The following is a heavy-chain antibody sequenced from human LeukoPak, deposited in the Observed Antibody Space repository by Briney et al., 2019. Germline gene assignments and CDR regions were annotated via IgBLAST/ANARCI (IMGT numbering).Heavy chain of an antibody. V-gene: IGHV3-21*01. CDR1: GFTFSSYS. D-gene: IGHD3-10*01. CDR2: ISTSSSYI. CDR3: ARDTEYYYGSGSYSGAFDI. J-gene: IGHJ3*02. Sequence: AGGSLRLSCAASGFTFSSYSMNWVGQAPGKGLEWVSSISTSSSYIYYADSVKGRFTISRDNAKNSLYLQMNSLRAEDTAVYYCARDTEYYYGSGSYSGAFDIWGQGTMVTVSS.